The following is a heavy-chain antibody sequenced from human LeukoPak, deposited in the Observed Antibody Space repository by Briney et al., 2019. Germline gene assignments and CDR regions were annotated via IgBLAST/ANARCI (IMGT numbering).Heavy chain of an antibody. D-gene: IGHD5-12*01. J-gene: IGHJ4*02. V-gene: IGHV3-21*01. CDR2: ISSSSSYI. CDR3: ARGGAYVGASTDY. CDR1: GFTFSSYS. Sequence: GGSLRLSCAASGFTFSSYSMNWVRQAPGEGLEWVSSISSSSSYIYYADSVKGRFTISRDNAKNSLYLQMNSLRAEDTAVYYCARGGAYVGASTDYWGQGTLVTVSS.